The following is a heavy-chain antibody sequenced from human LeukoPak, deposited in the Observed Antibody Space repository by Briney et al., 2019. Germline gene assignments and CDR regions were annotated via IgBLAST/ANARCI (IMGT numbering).Heavy chain of an antibody. J-gene: IGHJ5*02. CDR2: IREERGQE. CDR1: GLTVSNHW. CDR3: ASLDTAKQPLANH. V-gene: IGHV3-7*03. D-gene: IGHD5-18*01. Sequence: GGSLRLSCVASGLTVSNHWMSWVRQAPGKGLEWVANIREERGQEYYVASVKGRLTISKNSAKNSLYLQMNTLRVEDTAMYYCASLDTAKQPLANHWGQGTLVTVSS.